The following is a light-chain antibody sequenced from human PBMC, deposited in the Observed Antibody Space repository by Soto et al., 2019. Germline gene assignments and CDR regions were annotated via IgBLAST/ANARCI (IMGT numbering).Light chain of an antibody. V-gene: IGLV2-14*01. CDR3: SSYTSDTTVV. J-gene: IGLJ3*02. Sequence: QSALTQADSVSGSPGQSITISCTGTSSDIGDYNYVSWYQQRPGKAPKLMIYEVSNRPSGVSNRFSGSKSGNTASLTISGLQAEDEADYYCSSYTSDTTVVFGGGTKLTVL. CDR2: EVS. CDR1: SSDIGDYNY.